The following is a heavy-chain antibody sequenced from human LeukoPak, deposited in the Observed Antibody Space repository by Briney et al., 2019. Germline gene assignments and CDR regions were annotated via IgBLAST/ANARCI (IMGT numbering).Heavy chain of an antibody. D-gene: IGHD3-10*01. Sequence: PSETLSLTCTVSGGSINHYYWSWIRQPPGKGLEYIGYIYYSGTTNYNPSLKSRVTISVDTSKNQFSLELKSVTAADTAVYYCARFRYYGSGSYPSYYYGMDVWGQGTTVTVSS. CDR2: IYYSGTT. CDR3: ARFRYYGSGSYPSYYYGMDV. V-gene: IGHV4-59*01. CDR1: GGSINHYY. J-gene: IGHJ6*02.